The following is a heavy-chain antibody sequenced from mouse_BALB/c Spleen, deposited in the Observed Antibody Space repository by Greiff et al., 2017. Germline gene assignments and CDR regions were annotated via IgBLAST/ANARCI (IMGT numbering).Heavy chain of an antibody. CDR3: ARGRYEGYAMDY. V-gene: IGHV1-4*01. CDR1: GYTFTSYT. J-gene: IGHJ4*01. Sequence: VQLQQSGAELARPGASVKMSCKASGYTFTSYTMHWVKQRPGQGLEWIGYINPSSGYTNYNQKFKDKATLTADKSSSTAYMELRSLTSEDTAVYYCARGRYEGYAMDYWGQGTSVTVSS. D-gene: IGHD2-14*01. CDR2: INPSSGYT.